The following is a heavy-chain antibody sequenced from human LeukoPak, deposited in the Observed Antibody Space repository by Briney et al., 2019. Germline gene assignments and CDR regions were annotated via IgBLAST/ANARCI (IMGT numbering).Heavy chain of an antibody. Sequence: GGSLRLSCAASGFTFSSYEMNWVRHAPGKGLEWVSYISSSGSTIYYADSVKGRFTISRDNAKNSLYLQMNSLRAEDTAVYYCARINYYDSSGYYYFDYWGQGTLVTVSS. CDR3: ARINYYDSSGYYYFDY. J-gene: IGHJ4*02. CDR2: ISSSGSTI. CDR1: GFTFSSYE. D-gene: IGHD3-22*01. V-gene: IGHV3-48*03.